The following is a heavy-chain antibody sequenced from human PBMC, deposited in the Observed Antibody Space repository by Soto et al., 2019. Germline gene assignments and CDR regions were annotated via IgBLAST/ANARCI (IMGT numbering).Heavy chain of an antibody. CDR2: ISSSGSTI. CDR1: GFTFSDYY. CDR3: ARDRGLTTVSFMDV. V-gene: IGHV3-11*01. J-gene: IGHJ6*03. Sequence: PGGSLRLSCAASGFTFSDYYMSWIRQAPGKGLEWVSYISSSGSTIYYADSVKGRFTISRDNAKNSLFLQMNSLRAEDTAVYYCARDRGLTTVSFMDVWGKGTTVTVSS. D-gene: IGHD4-17*01.